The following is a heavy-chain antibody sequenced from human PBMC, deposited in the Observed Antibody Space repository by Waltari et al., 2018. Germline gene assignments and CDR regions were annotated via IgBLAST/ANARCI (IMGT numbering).Heavy chain of an antibody. J-gene: IGHJ4*02. CDR1: GSPPPDLS. CDR3: ASGLIIPGRFRLGY. Sequence: QVQPEPSGAEVKKPGAPVKVSCQVFGSPPPDLSMPWVRQAPGKGLEWMGGFDPEDGEAVFAQKFQGRLTLTEDTPANTAYMELTSLTSEDTAVYYCASGLIIPGRFRLGYWGQGTLVTVSA. D-gene: IGHD3-3*01. CDR2: FDPEDGEA. V-gene: IGHV1-24*01.